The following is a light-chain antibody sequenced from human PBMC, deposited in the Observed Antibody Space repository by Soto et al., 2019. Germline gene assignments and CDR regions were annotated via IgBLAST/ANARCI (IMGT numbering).Light chain of an antibody. J-gene: IGLJ2*01. CDR3: QSYDSSLSVV. Sequence: QSALTQPPSVSGAPGQRVTISCTGSGSTFWAGYDVHWYQQLPGTAPKLLIYDNNNRPSGVPDRFSGSKSGTSASLAISGLQAEDEADYYCQSYDSSLSVVFGGGTKLTVL. CDR2: DNN. CDR1: GSTFWAGYD. V-gene: IGLV1-40*01.